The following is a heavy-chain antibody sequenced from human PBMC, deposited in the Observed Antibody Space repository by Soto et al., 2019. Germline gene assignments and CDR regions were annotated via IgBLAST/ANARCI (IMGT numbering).Heavy chain of an antibody. CDR1: GGPISSSSYY. J-gene: IGHJ6*02. D-gene: IGHD2-2*01. Sequence: SETLSLTCSFSGGPISSSSYYWGWIRQPPGKELERIGRIFYSGSTDYNPSLKSRVTISVDRSKNQFSLKLNSVTAADTAVYYFARRRCSNTSCYPYYYYGLDVWGQGTTVTVS. CDR2: IFYSGST. CDR3: ARRRCSNTSCYPYYYYGLDV. V-gene: IGHV4-39*01.